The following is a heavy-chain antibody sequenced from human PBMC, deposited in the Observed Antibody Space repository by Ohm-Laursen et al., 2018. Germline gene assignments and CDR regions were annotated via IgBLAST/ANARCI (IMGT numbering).Heavy chain of an antibody. V-gene: IGHV3-23*01. D-gene: IGHD3-9*01. CDR3: AKSRVDSYYYYGMDV. CDR2: ISGSGGST. Sequence: LSLTCAASGFTFSSYAMSWVRQAPGKGLEWVSAISGSGGSTYYADSVKGRFTISRDNSKNTLYLQMNSLRAEDTAVYYCAKSRVDSYYYYGMDVWGQGTTVTVSS. J-gene: IGHJ6*02. CDR1: GFTFSSYA.